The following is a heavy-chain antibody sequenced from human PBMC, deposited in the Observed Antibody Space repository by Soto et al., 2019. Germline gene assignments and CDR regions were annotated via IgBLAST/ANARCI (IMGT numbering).Heavy chain of an antibody. CDR3: ARRKHYYGSGSDRPYYYGMDV. CDR2: IIPIFGTA. Sequence: SVKVSCKASGGTFSSYAISWVRQAPGQGLEWMGGIIPIFGTANYAQKFQGRVTITADESTSTAYMELSSLRSEDTAMYYCARRKHYYGSGSDRPYYYGMDVWGQGTTVTVSS. V-gene: IGHV1-69*13. J-gene: IGHJ6*02. D-gene: IGHD3-10*01. CDR1: GGTFSSYA.